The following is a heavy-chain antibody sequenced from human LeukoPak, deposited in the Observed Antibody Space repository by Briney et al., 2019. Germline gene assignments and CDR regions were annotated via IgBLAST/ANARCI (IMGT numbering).Heavy chain of an antibody. V-gene: IGHV4-61*01. CDR3: ARGLCSSTSCSDY. CDR1: GGSITSGSYY. J-gene: IGHJ4*02. Sequence: PSETLSLTCTVSGGSITSGSYYWNWIRQHPGKGLEWIGYIYYSGSTNYNPSLKSRVTISVDTSKNQFSLKLSSVTAADTAVYYCARGLCSSTSCSDYWGQGTLVTVSS. D-gene: IGHD2-2*01. CDR2: IYYSGST.